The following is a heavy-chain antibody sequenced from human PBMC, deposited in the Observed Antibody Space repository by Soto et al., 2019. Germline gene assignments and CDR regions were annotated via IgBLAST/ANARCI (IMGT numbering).Heavy chain of an antibody. V-gene: IGHV3-23*01. CDR2: ISGSGGST. CDR1: GFTFSSYA. CDR3: AIDDILTGYYRGIFDY. J-gene: IGHJ4*02. Sequence: GGSLRLSCAASGFTFSSYAMSWVRQAPGKGLEWVSAISGSGGSTYYADSVKGRFTISRDNSKNTLYLQMNSLRAEDTAVYYCAIDDILTGYYRGIFDYWGQGTLVTVSS. D-gene: IGHD3-9*01.